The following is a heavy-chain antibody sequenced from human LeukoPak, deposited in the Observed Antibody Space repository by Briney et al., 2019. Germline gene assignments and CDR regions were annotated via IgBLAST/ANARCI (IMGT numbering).Heavy chain of an antibody. CDR1: GFTFSSYA. CDR2: ISGSGGST. Sequence: GGSLRLSCAASGFTFSSYAMSWVRQAPGKGLEWVSAISGSGGSTYYADSVKGRFTISRDNPKNTQYLQMNSLRAEDTAVYYCARVDSSSWYHAFDIWGQGTMVTVSS. V-gene: IGHV3-23*01. J-gene: IGHJ3*02. D-gene: IGHD6-13*01. CDR3: ARVDSSSWYHAFDI.